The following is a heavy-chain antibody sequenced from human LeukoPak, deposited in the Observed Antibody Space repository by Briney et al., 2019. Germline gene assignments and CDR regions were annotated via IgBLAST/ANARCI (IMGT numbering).Heavy chain of an antibody. Sequence: GASVKVSCKASGGTFSSYAISWVRQAPGQGLEWMGGIIPIFGTANYAQKFQGRVTITTDESTSTAYMELSSLRSEDTAVYYCARGASGYYYDSSGYYYLDYWGQGTLVTVSS. J-gene: IGHJ4*02. CDR2: IIPIFGTA. CDR1: GGTFSSYA. D-gene: IGHD3-22*01. V-gene: IGHV1-69*05. CDR3: ARGASGYYYDSSGYYYLDY.